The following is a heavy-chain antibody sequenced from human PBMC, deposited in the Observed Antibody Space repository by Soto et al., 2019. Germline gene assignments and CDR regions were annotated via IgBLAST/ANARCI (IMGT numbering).Heavy chain of an antibody. CDR1: GGSISSGGYY. V-gene: IGHV4-31*03. Sequence: QVQLQESGPGLVKPSQTLSLTCTVSGGSISSGGYYWSWIRQHPGKGLEWIGYIYYSGSTYYNPSLKSRVTLSVDTSKNQFSLKLSSVTAADTAVYYCARMDTAPRRNYGMGVWGQGTTVTVSS. J-gene: IGHJ6*02. CDR3: ARMDTAPRRNYGMGV. D-gene: IGHD5-18*01. CDR2: IYYSGST.